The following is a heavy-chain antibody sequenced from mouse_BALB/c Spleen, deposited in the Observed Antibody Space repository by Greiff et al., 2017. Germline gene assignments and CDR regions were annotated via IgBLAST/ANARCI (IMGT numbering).Heavy chain of an antibody. V-gene: IGHV1-69*01. D-gene: IGHD1-1*02. CDR3: ARSVVYGSYAWFAY. CDR1: GYTFTDYW. J-gene: IGHJ3*01. CDR2: IDTSDSYT. Sequence: QVQLQQSGAELVMPGASVKMSCKASGYTFTDYWMHWVKQRPGQGLEWIGAIDTSDSYTSYNQKFKGKATLTVDESSSTAYMQLSSLTSEDSAVYYCARSVVYGSYAWFAYWGQGTLVTVSA.